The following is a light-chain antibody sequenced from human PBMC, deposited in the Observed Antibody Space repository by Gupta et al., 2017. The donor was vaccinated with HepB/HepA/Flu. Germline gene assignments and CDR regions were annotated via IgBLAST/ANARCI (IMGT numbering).Light chain of an antibody. J-gene: IGLJ1*01. V-gene: IGLV3-21*01. Sequence: SVXXAPEQTXRIXXGGNNIGRKSVHWYQHKSGQAPVVVIYYDSDRPSGIPERFSGSNSGNTATLTISRVEAGDEADYYCQVWDSSSEHYVFGTGTKVTVL. CDR3: QVWDSSSEHYV. CDR1: NIGRKS. CDR2: YDS.